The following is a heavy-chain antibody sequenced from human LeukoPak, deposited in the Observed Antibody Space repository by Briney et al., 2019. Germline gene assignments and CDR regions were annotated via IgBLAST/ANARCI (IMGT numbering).Heavy chain of an antibody. CDR1: GGSISSSSYY. CDR2: MSYSGST. V-gene: IGHV4-39*07. CDR3: ARGYCSGGSCYSYYYYSYMDV. Sequence: SETLSLTCTVSGGSISSSSYYWGWLRQPPGKGLEWIGSMSYSGSTYYNPSLKSRVTISVDTSKKQFSLKLSSVTAADTAVYYCARGYCSGGSCYSYYYYSYMDVWGKGTTVTVSS. D-gene: IGHD2-15*01. J-gene: IGHJ6*03.